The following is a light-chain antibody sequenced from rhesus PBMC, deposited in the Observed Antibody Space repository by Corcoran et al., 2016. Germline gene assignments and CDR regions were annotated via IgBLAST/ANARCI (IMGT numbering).Light chain of an antibody. J-gene: IGKJ3*01. Sequence: DIQMTQSPSSLSASVGDTVIITCQASQDIASWLAWYQQRLGKAPKLMLYKAVSLQSGVPSRFSRSESWNYFILNIRNRQHEDFATYDCVQYNNRPFTFGPGTKLDIK. CDR1: QDIASW. V-gene: IGKV1-21*01. CDR2: KAV. CDR3: VQYNNRPFT.